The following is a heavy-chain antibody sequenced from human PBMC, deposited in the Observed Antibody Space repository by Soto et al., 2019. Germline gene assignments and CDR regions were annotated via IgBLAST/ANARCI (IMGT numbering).Heavy chain of an antibody. D-gene: IGHD3-22*01. CDR3: AGDQGDSSGYYPPAFDI. CDR1: GYTFTSYY. J-gene: IGHJ3*02. Sequence: ASVKVSCKASGYTFTSYYMHWVRQAPGQGLEWMGIINPSGGSTSYAQKFRGRVTMTRDTSTSTVYMELSSLRSEDTAVYYCAGDQGDSSGYYPPAFDIWGQGTMVTVSS. V-gene: IGHV1-46*01. CDR2: INPSGGST.